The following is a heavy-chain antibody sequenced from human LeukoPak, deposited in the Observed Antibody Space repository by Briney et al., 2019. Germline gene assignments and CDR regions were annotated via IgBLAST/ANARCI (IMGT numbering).Heavy chain of an antibody. V-gene: IGHV4-39*07. Sequence: SETLSLTCTVSGGSIGSSNFYWGWIRQPPGKGLEWIGSIYYSGSTYYSPSLKSRLTISVDTSKNQFSLKLSSVTAADTAIYYCARRIYTSGWYFDYWGQGTLVTVSP. CDR2: IYYSGST. CDR1: GGSIGSSNFY. J-gene: IGHJ4*02. D-gene: IGHD6-19*01. CDR3: ARRIYTSGWYFDY.